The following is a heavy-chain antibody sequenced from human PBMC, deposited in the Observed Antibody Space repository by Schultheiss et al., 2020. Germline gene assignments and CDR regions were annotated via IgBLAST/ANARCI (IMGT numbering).Heavy chain of an antibody. Sequence: SETLSLTCTVSGGSISSGGYYWSWIRQPAGKGLEWIGRIYTSGSTNYNPSLKSRLTISVDTSKNQFSLKLSSVTAADTAVYYCAREGGYDYGWFDPWGQGTLVTVSS. D-gene: IGHD5-12*01. J-gene: IGHJ5*02. CDR3: AREGGYDYGWFDP. V-gene: IGHV4-61*02. CDR2: IYTSGST. CDR1: GGSISSGGYY.